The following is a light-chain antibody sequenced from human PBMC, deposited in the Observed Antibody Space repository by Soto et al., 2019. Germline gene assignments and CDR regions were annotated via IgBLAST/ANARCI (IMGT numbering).Light chain of an antibody. CDR2: YAS. CDR1: QDITMY. CDR3: QQYDNVFT. J-gene: IGKJ5*01. Sequence: DIQMTQFSSSLSASVGDRVTITFQSSQDITMYLNWYQQKPGKAPKLLIYYASNLQTGVPSRFSVSGYGTDCTFTISILQPQDIATDYCQQYDNVFTFGQGTRLEI. V-gene: IGKV1-33*01.